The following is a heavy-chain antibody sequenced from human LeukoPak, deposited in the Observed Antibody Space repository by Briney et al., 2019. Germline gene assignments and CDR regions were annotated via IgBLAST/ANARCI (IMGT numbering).Heavy chain of an antibody. Sequence: PSETLSLTCTVSGGSISSHYWSWIRQPPGKGLEWIGYIYYSGSTNYNPSLKSRITISVDTSKNQFSLKLSSVTAADSAVYYCARVGGGNYYYYGMDVWGQGTTVAVSS. V-gene: IGHV4-59*11. CDR2: IYYSGST. CDR1: GGSISSHY. CDR3: ARVGGGNYYYYGMDV. D-gene: IGHD1-26*01. J-gene: IGHJ6*02.